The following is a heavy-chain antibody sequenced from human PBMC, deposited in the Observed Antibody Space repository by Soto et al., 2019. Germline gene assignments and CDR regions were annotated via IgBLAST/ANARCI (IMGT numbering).Heavy chain of an antibody. V-gene: IGHV4-59*04. CDR2: IYYSGST. J-gene: IGHJ4*02. Sequence: SETLSLTCTVSSGSNGTYFWSWIRQPPGKGLEWIGSIYYSGSTYNNPSLRSRVSMSIDTSKDQFSLKLKSVTAADTALYFCARQRTSVVTQAYFDVWGPGSLVTVSS. CDR1: SGSNGTYF. D-gene: IGHD2-21*02. CDR3: ARQRTSVVTQAYFDV.